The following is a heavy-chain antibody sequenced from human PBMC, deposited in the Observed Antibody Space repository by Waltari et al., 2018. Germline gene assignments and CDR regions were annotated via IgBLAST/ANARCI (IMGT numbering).Heavy chain of an antibody. V-gene: IGHV6-1*01. J-gene: IGHJ4*02. Sequence: QVQLQQSGPGLVKPSQTLSLTCAISGDSVSSNSAAWNWIRQFPSRGLEWLGRTYYRSKWYSDYAVSVKSRITINPDTSKNQISLLLNSVTPGDTAVYYCARETGGVGSTVDSWAQGTLVTVSS. CDR3: ARETGGVGSTVDS. D-gene: IGHD1-26*01. CDR2: TYYRSKWYS. CDR1: GDSVSSNSAA.